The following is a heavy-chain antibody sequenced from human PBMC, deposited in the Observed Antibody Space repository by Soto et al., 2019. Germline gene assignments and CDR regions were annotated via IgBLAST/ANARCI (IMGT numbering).Heavy chain of an antibody. D-gene: IGHD3-16*02. V-gene: IGHV4-30-4*01. CDR1: GGSISSGDYY. CDR2: IYYSGST. CDR3: ARSMITFGGVITPPWAYDAFDI. Sequence: PSETLSLTCTVSGGSISSGDYYWSWIRQPPGKGLEWIGYIYYSGSTYYNPSLKSRVTISVDTSKNQFSLKLSSVTAADTAVYYCARSMITFGGVITPPWAYDAFDIWGQGTMVTVSS. J-gene: IGHJ3*02.